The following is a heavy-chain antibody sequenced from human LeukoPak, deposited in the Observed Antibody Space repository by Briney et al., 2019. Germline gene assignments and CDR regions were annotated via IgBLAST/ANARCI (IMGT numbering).Heavy chain of an antibody. V-gene: IGHV3-53*01. Sequence: PGGSLRLSCAASGFTVSGNYMNWVRQAPGKGLEWASLFYRGDNTYYADSVKGRFTISRDNSKSTLYLQMNSLRAEDTAVYYCAGGYYFDYWGQGTLVTVSS. CDR2: FYRGDNT. CDR3: AGGYYFDY. D-gene: IGHD3-22*01. J-gene: IGHJ4*02. CDR1: GFTVSGNY.